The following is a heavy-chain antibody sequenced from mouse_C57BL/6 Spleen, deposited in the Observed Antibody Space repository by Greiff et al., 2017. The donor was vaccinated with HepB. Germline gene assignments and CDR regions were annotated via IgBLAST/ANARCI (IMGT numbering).Heavy chain of an antibody. CDR3: TREGYYGPAWFAY. J-gene: IGHJ3*01. CDR1: GFTFSDAW. V-gene: IGHV6-6*01. Sequence: EVKLEESGGGLVQPGGSMKLSCAASGFTFSDAWMDWVRQSPEKGLEWVAEIRNKANNHATYYAESVKGRFTISRDDSKSSVYLQMNSLRAEDTGIYYWTREGYYGPAWFAYWGQGTLVTVSA. CDR2: IRNKANNHAT. D-gene: IGHD1-1*01.